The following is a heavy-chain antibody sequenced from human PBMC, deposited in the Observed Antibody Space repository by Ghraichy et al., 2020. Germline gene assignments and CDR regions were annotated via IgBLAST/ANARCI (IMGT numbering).Heavy chain of an antibody. V-gene: IGHV4-61*08. J-gene: IGHJ1*01. CDR3: ARDHGRSILLQ. CDR1: GDYIYSSGKY. CDR2: VYDSGST. D-gene: IGHD3-9*01. Sequence: SETLSLTCTVSGDYIYSSGKYWSWIRQPPGKGLEWIGYVYDSGSTNYNPSFKSRVIISVDTSKNQFSLKLNSVTAADTAVYYCARDHGRSILLQWGQGTLVTVSS.